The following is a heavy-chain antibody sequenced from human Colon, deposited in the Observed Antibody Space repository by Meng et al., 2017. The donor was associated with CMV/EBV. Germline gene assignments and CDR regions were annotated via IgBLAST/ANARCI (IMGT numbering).Heavy chain of an antibody. Sequence: GESLKISCAASGFTFSVYGMSWVRQAPGKGLEWVSYISSDQSTIHHADSVKCRFTVSRDNAGNSLYLQMNSLRAEDTAVYYCAREQGSWNVIYWGQGIRVTVSS. CDR2: ISSDQSTI. V-gene: IGHV3-48*04. D-gene: IGHD1-1*01. CDR3: AREQGSWNVIY. CDR1: GFTFSVYG. J-gene: IGHJ4*02.